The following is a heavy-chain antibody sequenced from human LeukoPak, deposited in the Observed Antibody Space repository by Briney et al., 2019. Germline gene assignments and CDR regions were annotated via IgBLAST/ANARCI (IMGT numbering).Heavy chain of an antibody. J-gene: IGHJ4*02. CDR3: AKPGSSRGIAGRRPTKYYFDY. CDR2: IYYSRST. V-gene: IGHV4-59*08. CDR1: GGSISSYY. D-gene: IGHD6-6*01. Sequence: SETLSLTCTVSGGSISSYYWSWIRQPPGKGLEWIGYIYYSRSTYYNPSLKSRVTISVDTSKNQFSLKLSSVTAADTAVYYCAKPGSSRGIAGRRPTKYYFDYWGQGTLVTVSS.